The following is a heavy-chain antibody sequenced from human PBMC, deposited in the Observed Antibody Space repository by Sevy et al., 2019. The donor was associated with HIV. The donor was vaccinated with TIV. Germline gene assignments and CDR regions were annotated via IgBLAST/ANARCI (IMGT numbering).Heavy chain of an antibody. V-gene: IGHV3-48*01. Sequence: GGPLRLSCAASGFTFSSYSMNWVRQAPGKGLEWVSYISSSSSTIYYADSVKGRFTISRDNAKNSLYLQMNSLRAEDTAVYYCARDGYGSGSYDYYGMDVWGQGTTVTVSS. J-gene: IGHJ6*02. D-gene: IGHD3-10*01. CDR3: ARDGYGSGSYDYYGMDV. CDR2: ISSSSSTI. CDR1: GFTFSSYS.